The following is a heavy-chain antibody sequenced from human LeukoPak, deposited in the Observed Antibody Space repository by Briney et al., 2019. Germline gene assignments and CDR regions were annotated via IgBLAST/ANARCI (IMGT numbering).Heavy chain of an antibody. V-gene: IGHV1-8*02. J-gene: IGHJ6*02. Sequence: ASVKVSCKASGGTFSSYAISWVRQAPGQGLEWMGWMNPNSGNTGYAQKFQGRATMTRNTSISTAYMELSSLRSEDTAVYYCARGRRYSSTYGMDVWGQGTTVTVSS. CDR1: GGTFSSYA. CDR2: MNPNSGNT. D-gene: IGHD6-13*01. CDR3: ARGRRYSSTYGMDV.